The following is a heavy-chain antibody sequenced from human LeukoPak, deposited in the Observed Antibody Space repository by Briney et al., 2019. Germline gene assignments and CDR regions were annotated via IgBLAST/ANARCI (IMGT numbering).Heavy chain of an antibody. V-gene: IGHV3-23*01. CDR1: GFTFTNYA. CDR2: TVGIGPDT. D-gene: IGHD2-15*01. Sequence: GGSLRLSCTASGFTFTNYAMTWVRQAPGKGLEWVAATVGIGPDTYHADSVKGRFTISRDNSKNILYLQMNSLRVEDTAVYYCTKASAARCIGVFCYPFDHWGQGTLVTVSS. CDR3: TKASAARCIGVFCYPFDH. J-gene: IGHJ4*02.